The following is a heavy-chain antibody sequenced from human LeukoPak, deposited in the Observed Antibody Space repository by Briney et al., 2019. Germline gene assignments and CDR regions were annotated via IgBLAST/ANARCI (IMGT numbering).Heavy chain of an antibody. CDR3: AKERGI. CDR1: GFTFSSYE. V-gene: IGHV3-48*03. Sequence: PGGSLRLSCAASGFTFSSYEMNWVRQAPGKGLEWVSYISSSGSTIYYADSVKGRFTISRDNSKNTLYLQMNGVRVEDTARYYCAKERGIWGQGTMVTVSS. CDR2: ISSSGSTI. J-gene: IGHJ3*02.